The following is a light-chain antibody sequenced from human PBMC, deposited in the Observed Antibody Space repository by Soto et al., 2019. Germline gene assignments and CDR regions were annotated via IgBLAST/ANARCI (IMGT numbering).Light chain of an antibody. Sequence: IPLTQSPSSLSASTGDRVTITCRASQDVSSYVAWYQRKPGRAPNLLVYAASTLQAGVPSRFSGSASGTEFTLTITCLQPEDFANYYCQQLHSYPLTFGGGTKVDIK. CDR2: AAS. V-gene: IGKV1-8*01. J-gene: IGKJ4*01. CDR1: QDVSSY. CDR3: QQLHSYPLT.